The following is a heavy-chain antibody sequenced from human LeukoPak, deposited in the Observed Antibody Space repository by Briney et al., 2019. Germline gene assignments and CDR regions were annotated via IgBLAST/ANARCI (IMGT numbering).Heavy chain of an antibody. CDR2: INYSGCT. V-gene: IGHV4-39*01. CDR3: ARHETADWFDP. J-gene: IGHJ5*02. CDR1: RGCISSSRYY. Sequence: SETLSLNCTVSRGCISSSRYYWGWIRQPPGKVLGWIASINYSGCTQYNPSLNSRTTISVDTSKRQFSLKLNSVTAADTAVYYCARHETADWFDPWGQGTLVSVSS.